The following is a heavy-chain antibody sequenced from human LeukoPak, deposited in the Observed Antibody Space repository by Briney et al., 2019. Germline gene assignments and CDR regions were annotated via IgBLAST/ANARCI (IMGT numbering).Heavy chain of an antibody. CDR2: ITYNSGGT. Sequence: GGSLRLSCAASGFTFSSYAMSWVRQAPGKGLEWVSAITYNSGGTYYADSVKGRFTISRDNSKNTLYLQMNSLRAEDTAVYYCAKAVAGYYFDYWGPGTLVTVSS. J-gene: IGHJ4*02. CDR3: AKAVAGYYFDY. V-gene: IGHV3-23*01. CDR1: GFTFSSYA. D-gene: IGHD6-19*01.